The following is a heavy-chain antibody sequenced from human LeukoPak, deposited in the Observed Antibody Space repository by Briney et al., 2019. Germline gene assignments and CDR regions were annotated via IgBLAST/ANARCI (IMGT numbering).Heavy chain of an antibody. J-gene: IGHJ6*03. CDR3: ARDTGRNTGLSSGSYYYYYMDD. D-gene: IGHD1-26*01. CDR2: INPSGGST. CDR1: GYTFTSYY. Sequence: ASVKVSCKASGYTFTSYYMHWVRQAPGQGLEWMGIINPSGGSTSYAQKFQGRVTMTRDTSTSTVYMELSSLRSEDTAVYYCARDTGRNTGLSSGSYYYYYMDDWGKGTTVTVSS. V-gene: IGHV1-46*01.